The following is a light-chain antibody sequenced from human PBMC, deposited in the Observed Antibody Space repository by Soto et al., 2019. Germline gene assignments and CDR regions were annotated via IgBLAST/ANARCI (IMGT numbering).Light chain of an antibody. J-gene: IGLJ3*02. CDR1: NIGSKA. CDR3: QVWDSRTVV. Sequence: SYELTQPRSVSVALGQTARIPCGGNNIGSKAVNWYQQKPGQAPVLVIYWDSNRPSAIPERFSGSNSGNTATLTISRAQAGDEVDYYCQVWDSRTVVFGGGTKLTVL. V-gene: IGLV3-9*01. CDR2: WDS.